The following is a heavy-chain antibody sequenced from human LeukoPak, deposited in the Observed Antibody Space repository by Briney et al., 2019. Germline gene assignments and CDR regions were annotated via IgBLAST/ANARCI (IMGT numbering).Heavy chain of an antibody. CDR3: AREYSSSWYRGRYYYMDV. CDR2: IKQDGSEK. Sequence: GGSLRLSCAASGFRFNTYWMSWVRQAPGKGLEWVANIKQDGSEKYYVDSVKGRFTISRDNAKNSLYLQMNSLRAEDTAVYYCAREYSSSWYRGRYYYMDVWGKGTTVTVSS. J-gene: IGHJ6*03. D-gene: IGHD6-13*01. CDR1: GFRFNTYW. V-gene: IGHV3-7*01.